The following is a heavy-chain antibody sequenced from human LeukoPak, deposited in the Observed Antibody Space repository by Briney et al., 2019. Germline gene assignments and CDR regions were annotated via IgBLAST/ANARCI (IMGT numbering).Heavy chain of an antibody. CDR2: ISYDGSNK. CDR3: ARPTYYYDSSGYSFHY. D-gene: IGHD3-22*01. J-gene: IGHJ4*02. V-gene: IGHV3-30-3*01. Sequence: GGSLRLSCAASGFTFSSYAMHWVRQAPGKGLEWVAVISYDGSNKYYADSVEGRFTISRDNSKNTLYLQMNSLRAEDTAVYYCARPTYYYDSSGYSFHYWGQGTLVTVSS. CDR1: GFTFSSYA.